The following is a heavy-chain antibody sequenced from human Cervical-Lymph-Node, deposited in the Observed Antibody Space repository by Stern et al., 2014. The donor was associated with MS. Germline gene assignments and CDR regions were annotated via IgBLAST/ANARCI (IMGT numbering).Heavy chain of an antibody. V-gene: IGHV1-46*03. CDR2: INPSGGST. CDR1: GYTFTSYY. CDR3: ARDREAFWSGYYHSGPVDY. J-gene: IGHJ4*02. D-gene: IGHD3-3*01. Sequence: QVQLVQSGAEVKKPGASVKVSCKASGYTFTSYYMHWGRQAPGQGLEWMGIINPSGGSTSYAQKFQGRVTMTRDTSTSTVYMELSSLRSEDTAVYYCARDREAFWSGYYHSGPVDYWGQGTLVTVSS.